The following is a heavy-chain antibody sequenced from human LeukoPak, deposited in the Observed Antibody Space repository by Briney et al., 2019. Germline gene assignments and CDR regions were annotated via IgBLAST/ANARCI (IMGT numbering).Heavy chain of an antibody. V-gene: IGHV1-18*01. Sequence: ASVKVSCKASGYTFTSYGISWVRQAPGQGLEWMGWISAYNGNTNYAQKLQGRVTMTTDTSTSTAYMELRSLRSDDTAVYYCARDLWDYDSSGLGGWFDPWGQGTLVTVSS. J-gene: IGHJ5*02. CDR2: ISAYNGNT. CDR1: GYTFTSYG. D-gene: IGHD3-22*01. CDR3: ARDLWDYDSSGLGGWFDP.